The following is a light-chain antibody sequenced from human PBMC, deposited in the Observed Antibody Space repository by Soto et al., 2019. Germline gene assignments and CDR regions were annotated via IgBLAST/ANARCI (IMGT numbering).Light chain of an antibody. CDR3: QHYNSWPPL. Sequence: EIGMTQSPATLSVSPGETATLSCRASQSVRDNLPWYQQKPGQAPRLLIYGASTRVTGIPARFSGSGSGTEFTLTISSLQSEDFAVYYFQHYNSWPPLFGPGTKVDIK. CDR1: QSVRDN. CDR2: GAS. V-gene: IGKV3-15*01. J-gene: IGKJ3*01.